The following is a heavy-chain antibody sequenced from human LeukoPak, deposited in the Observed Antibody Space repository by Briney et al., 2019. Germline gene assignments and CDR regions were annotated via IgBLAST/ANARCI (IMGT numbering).Heavy chain of an antibody. V-gene: IGHV4-34*01. CDR1: GGSLSGHY. CDR2: IHHDGRT. CDR3: AREPVPQDYGDTANAYDL. J-gene: IGHJ3*01. Sequence: SETLSLTCAVYGGSLSGHYWSWIRQSPGKGLEWIGDIHHDGRTKYSPSLKSRVSILLDTSKNEVSLRLTPVTAADTALYFCAREPVPQDYGDTANAYDLWGQGTMVIVSS. D-gene: IGHD4-17*01.